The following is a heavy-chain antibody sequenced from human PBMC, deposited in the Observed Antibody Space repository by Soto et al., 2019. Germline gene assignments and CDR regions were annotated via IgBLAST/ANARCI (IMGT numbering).Heavy chain of an antibody. D-gene: IGHD2-2*01. Sequence: GGSLRLSCAASGFTVSSNYMSWVRQAPGKGLEWVSFIYSGGSTYYADSVKGRFTISRDNSKNTLYLQMNSLRAEDTAVYYCARVSSYEPYGYYGMDVWGQGTTDTVPS. CDR3: ARVSSYEPYGYYGMDV. J-gene: IGHJ6*02. CDR1: GFTVSSNY. V-gene: IGHV3-66*01. CDR2: IYSGGST.